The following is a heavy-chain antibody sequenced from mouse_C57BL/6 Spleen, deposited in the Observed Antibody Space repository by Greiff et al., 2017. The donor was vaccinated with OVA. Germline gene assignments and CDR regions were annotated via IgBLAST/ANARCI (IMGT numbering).Heavy chain of an antibody. J-gene: IGHJ4*01. Sequence: VQLQQSGAELVRPGASVTLSCKASGYTFTDYEMHWVKQTPVHGLEWIGAIDPETGGTAYNQKFKGKAILTADKSSSTAYMELRSLTSEDSAVYYCTRVYGGYYVDAMDYWGQGTSVTVSS. D-gene: IGHD2-3*01. CDR2: IDPETGGT. CDR1: GYTFTDYE. CDR3: TRVYGGYYVDAMDY. V-gene: IGHV1-15*01.